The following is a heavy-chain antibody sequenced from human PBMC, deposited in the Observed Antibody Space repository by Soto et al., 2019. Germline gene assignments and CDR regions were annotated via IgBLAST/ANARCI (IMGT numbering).Heavy chain of an antibody. J-gene: IGHJ6*02. D-gene: IGHD3-10*01. Sequence: ASVKVSCKASGYTFTRYYIYWVRQAPGQGLEWMGWVSAYNGNTNYAQKLQVRVTMTTDTSTSTAYMELRSLRSDDTAVYYCARGYYYGSGRPTPGGMDVWGQGTTVTVSS. CDR3: ARGYYYGSGRPTPGGMDV. V-gene: IGHV1-18*01. CDR2: VSAYNGNT. CDR1: GYTFTRYY.